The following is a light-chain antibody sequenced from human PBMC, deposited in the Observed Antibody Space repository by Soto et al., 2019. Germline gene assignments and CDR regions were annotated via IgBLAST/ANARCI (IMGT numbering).Light chain of an antibody. CDR3: QTWGTGPWV. Sequence: QLVLTQSPSASASLGASVKLTCTLSSGHSSYAIAWHQQQPEKGPRYLMKLNSDGSHNKGDGIPDRFSGSSSGAERYLTISSHQSEDEADYYCQTWGTGPWVFGGGTKLTVL. J-gene: IGLJ3*02. CDR2: LNSDGSH. V-gene: IGLV4-69*01. CDR1: SGHSSYA.